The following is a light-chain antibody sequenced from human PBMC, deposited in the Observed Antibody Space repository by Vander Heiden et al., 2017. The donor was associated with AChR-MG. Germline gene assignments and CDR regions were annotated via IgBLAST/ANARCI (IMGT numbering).Light chain of an antibody. V-gene: IGKV1-9*01. CDR2: ASS. CDR3: QQRVT. J-gene: IGKJ5*01. Sequence: DIQLTQSPSFLSASVGDRVTITCRASQGIRSFLAWYQQKPGKPPKLLVYASSTLQTGVPSRFSGSGSGTEFTLTISSLQPEDFATCYCQQRVTFGQGTRLEIK. CDR1: QGIRSF.